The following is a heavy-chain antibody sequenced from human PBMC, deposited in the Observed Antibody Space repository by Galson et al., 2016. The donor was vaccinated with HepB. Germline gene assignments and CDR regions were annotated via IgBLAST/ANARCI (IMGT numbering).Heavy chain of an antibody. CDR2: NHYSGNP. Sequence: SETLSLTCTVSGASISDYYWSWIRQSPGKGLEWIGYNHYSGNPTYNPSLKSRVTVSVDTSKNQFSLMVSSVTAAATAVYYCAGRRGESGTFYYWGQGSLVSVAS. D-gene: IGHD3-10*01. J-gene: IGHJ4*02. V-gene: IGHV4-59*01. CDR3: AGRRGESGTFYY. CDR1: GASISDYY.